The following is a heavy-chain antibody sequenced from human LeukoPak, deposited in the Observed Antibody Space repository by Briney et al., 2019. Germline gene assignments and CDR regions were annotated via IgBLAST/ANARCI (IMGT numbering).Heavy chain of an antibody. D-gene: IGHD3-22*01. Sequence: VASVKVSCKASGYTFTGYYMHWVRQAPGQGLEWMGWINPNSGGTNYAQKFQGRVTMTRDTSISTAYMELSRLRSDDTAVYYCARDLMIVVAPQDYWGQGTLVTVSS. CDR1: GYTFTGYY. V-gene: IGHV1-2*02. CDR2: INPNSGGT. CDR3: ARDLMIVVAPQDY. J-gene: IGHJ4*02.